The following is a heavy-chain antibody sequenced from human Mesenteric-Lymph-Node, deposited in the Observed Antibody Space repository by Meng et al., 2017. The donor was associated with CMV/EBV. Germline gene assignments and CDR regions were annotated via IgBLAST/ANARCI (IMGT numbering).Heavy chain of an antibody. Sequence: SETLSLTCAVYGGSFSGYYWSWIRQPPGKGLEWIGYIYYSGSTYYNPSLKSRVTISVDRSKNQFSLKLSSVTAADTAVYYCARDLGQNAFDIWGQGTMVTVSS. J-gene: IGHJ3*02. V-gene: IGHV4-34*01. CDR1: GGSFSGYY. CDR2: IYYSGST. CDR3: ARDLGQNAFDI. D-gene: IGHD3-16*01.